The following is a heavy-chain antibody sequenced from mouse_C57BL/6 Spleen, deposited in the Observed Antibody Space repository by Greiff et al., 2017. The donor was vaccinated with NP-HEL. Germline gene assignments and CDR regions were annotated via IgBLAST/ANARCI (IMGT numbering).Heavy chain of an antibody. V-gene: IGHV1-82*01. J-gene: IGHJ2*01. Sequence: LQESGPELVKPGASVKISCKASGYAFSSSWMNWVKQRPGKGLEWIGRIYPGDGDTNYNGKFKGKATLTADKSSSTAYMQLSSLTSEDSAVYFCARKGTGGAYFDYWGQGTTLTVSS. CDR2: IYPGDGDT. D-gene: IGHD4-1*01. CDR1: GYAFSSSW. CDR3: ARKGTGGAYFDY.